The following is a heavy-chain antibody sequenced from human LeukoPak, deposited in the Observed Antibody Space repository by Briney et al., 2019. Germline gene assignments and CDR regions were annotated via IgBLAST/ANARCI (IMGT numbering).Heavy chain of an antibody. CDR1: GGSINGYY. Sequence: PSETLSLTCSVSGGSINGYYWSWIRQPPGRGQEWIGFMYYGGSTNYNPSLKSRVIISVDPSKNQFSLRLSSVAAADTAVYYCARAQGRDGYNEGYYFDYWGQGSLVTVSS. D-gene: IGHD5-24*01. CDR2: MYYGGST. J-gene: IGHJ4*02. CDR3: ARAQGRDGYNEGYYFDY. V-gene: IGHV4-59*01.